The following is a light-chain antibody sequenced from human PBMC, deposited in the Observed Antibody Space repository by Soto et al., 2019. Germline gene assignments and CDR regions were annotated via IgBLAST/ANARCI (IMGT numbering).Light chain of an antibody. J-gene: IGKJ4*01. V-gene: IGKV3-20*01. CDR1: QSVSSSY. CDR3: QQYGSPRLT. CDR2: GAS. Sequence: EIVLTQSPGTLSLSPGERATLSCRASQSVSSSYLAWYQQKPGQAPRLLIYGASSRATGIPDRFSGSGSGTDFTLTISRLVPEDFAVYYCQQYGSPRLTFGGGTKVEIK.